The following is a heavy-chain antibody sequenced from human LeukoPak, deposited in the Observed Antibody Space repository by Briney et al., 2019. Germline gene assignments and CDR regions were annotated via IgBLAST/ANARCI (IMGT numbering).Heavy chain of an antibody. D-gene: IGHD6-19*01. CDR2: IYHSGST. CDR3: ARVGPSSSGWLYYYYGMDV. J-gene: IGHJ6*02. Sequence: SETLSLTCAVSGGSISSGGYSWSWIRQPPGKGLEWIGYIYHSGSTYYNPSLKSRVTISVDTSKNQFSLKLSSVTAADTAVYYCARVGPSSSGWLYYYYGMDVWGQGTTVTVSS. CDR1: GGSISSGGYS. V-gene: IGHV4-30-2*01.